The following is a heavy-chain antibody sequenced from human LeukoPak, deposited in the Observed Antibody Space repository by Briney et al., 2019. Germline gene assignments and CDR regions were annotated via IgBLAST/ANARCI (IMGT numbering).Heavy chain of an antibody. V-gene: IGHV3-48*01. Sequence: QPGGSLRLSCAASGFTFSSYSMKWVRQAPGKGLEWVSYISSSSSTIYYADSVKGRFTISRDNAKNSLYLQMNSLRAEDTAVYYCARDWTEAIPYYDFWSGYPNWFDPWGQGTLVTVSS. CDR3: ARDWTEAIPYYDFWSGYPNWFDP. D-gene: IGHD3-3*01. CDR2: ISSSSSTI. CDR1: GFTFSSYS. J-gene: IGHJ5*02.